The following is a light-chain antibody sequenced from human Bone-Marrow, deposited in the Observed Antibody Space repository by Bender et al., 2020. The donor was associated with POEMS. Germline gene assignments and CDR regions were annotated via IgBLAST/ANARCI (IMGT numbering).Light chain of an antibody. V-gene: IGLV4-69*01. CDR1: SEHSIYA. CDR3: QTWVTGIHV. Sequence: QLVLTQSPSASASLGASVKLTCTLNSEHSIYAIAWHQQQPEKGPRYLMQVNSDGSHTKGDGIPDRFSGSSSGAERYLTISSLQSEDEADYYCQTWVTGIHVFGGGTRLTVL. CDR2: VNSDGSH. J-gene: IGLJ2*01.